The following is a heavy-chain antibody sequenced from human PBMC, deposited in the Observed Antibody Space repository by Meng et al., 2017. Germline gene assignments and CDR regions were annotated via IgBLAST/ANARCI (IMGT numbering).Heavy chain of an antibody. Sequence: GESLKISCAASGFTVSSNYMSWVRQAPGKGLEWVSVIYSGGSTYYADSVKGRFTISRDNSKNTLYLQMNSLRAEDTAVYYCARDVLAVAGTWFDPWGQGTLVTVSS. CDR2: IYSGGST. CDR3: ARDVLAVAGTWFDP. J-gene: IGHJ5*02. D-gene: IGHD6-19*01. V-gene: IGHV3-66*02. CDR1: GFTVSSNY.